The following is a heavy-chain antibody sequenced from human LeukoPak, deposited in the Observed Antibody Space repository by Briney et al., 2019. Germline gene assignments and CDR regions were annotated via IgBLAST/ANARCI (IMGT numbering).Heavy chain of an antibody. V-gene: IGHV4-34*01. CDR3: AGSGWQVYLDY. CDR1: GGSFSGYY. J-gene: IGHJ4*02. D-gene: IGHD6-19*01. Sequence: PSETLSLTCAVYGGSFSGYYWSWIRQPPGKGLEWIGEINHSGSTNYNPSLKSRVTISVDTSKNQFSLKLSSVTAADTGVYYCAGSGWQVYLDYWGQGALVTVSS. CDR2: INHSGST.